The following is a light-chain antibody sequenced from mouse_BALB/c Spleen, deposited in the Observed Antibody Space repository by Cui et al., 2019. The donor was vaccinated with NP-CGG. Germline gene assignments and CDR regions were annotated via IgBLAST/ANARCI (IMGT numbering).Light chain of an antibody. V-gene: IGLV1*01. Sequence: AVVTQESALTTSPGETVTLTCRSSIGAVTTTNYANWSKKKPDHLFTGLIGGTNNRAPGVPARFSGSLIGDKAALTITGAQTEDEAIYFCALWYSNHWVFGGGTKLTVL. CDR2: GTN. CDR3: ALWYSNHWV. CDR1: IGAVTTTNY. J-gene: IGLJ1*01.